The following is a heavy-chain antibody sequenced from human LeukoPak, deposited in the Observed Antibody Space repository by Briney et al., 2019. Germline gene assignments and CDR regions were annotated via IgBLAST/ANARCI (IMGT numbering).Heavy chain of an antibody. D-gene: IGHD1-26*01. CDR3: ARDIGGVGATKYYFDY. J-gene: IGHJ4*02. Sequence: SETLSLTCTVSGGSVSFYYWSWIRQPPGKGLEWIGYIYYNENTNYSPSLKSRVTLSVDTSKNQFSLRLRSVTAADTAVYYCARDIGGVGATKYYFDYWGQGTLVTVSS. CDR2: IYYNENT. V-gene: IGHV4-59*02. CDR1: GGSVSFYY.